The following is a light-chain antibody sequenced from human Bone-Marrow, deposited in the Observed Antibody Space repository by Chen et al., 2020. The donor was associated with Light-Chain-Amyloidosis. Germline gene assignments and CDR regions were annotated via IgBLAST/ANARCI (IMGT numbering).Light chain of an antibody. CDR3: QSADSSGPYEVI. J-gene: IGLJ2*01. V-gene: IGLV3-25*03. CDR1: DLPTPY. CDR2: RDT. Sequence: SYELTQPPSVSVSPGQTARITCSGDDLPTPYAYWYQQQPGRAPVLVMQRDTEGPTGISERFSGSTSGTTATLTISGVQAEDEADYHCQSADSSGPYEVIFGGGTKLTVL.